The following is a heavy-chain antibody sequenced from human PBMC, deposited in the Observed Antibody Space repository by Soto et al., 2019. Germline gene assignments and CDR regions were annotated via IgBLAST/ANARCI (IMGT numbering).Heavy chain of an antibody. Sequence: ASVKVSCKASGYTFTSYYMHWVRQAPGQGLEWMGIINPSGGSTSYAQKFQGRVTMTSDTSTRTVYMELSSLRSEDTAVYYCASFEVDSADYNRGAGIGGRWGKGSRVTVAS. CDR3: ASFEVDSADYNRGAGIGGR. CDR2: INPSGGST. D-gene: IGHD5-12*01. V-gene: IGHV1-46*01. J-gene: IGHJ6*04. CDR1: GYTFTSYY.